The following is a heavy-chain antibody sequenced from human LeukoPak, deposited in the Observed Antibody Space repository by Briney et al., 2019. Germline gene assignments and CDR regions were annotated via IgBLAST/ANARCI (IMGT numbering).Heavy chain of an antibody. J-gene: IGHJ6*02. CDR2: INAGNGNT. CDR3: AREKSKTNEKQSYYYYYYGMDV. CDR1: GYTFTSYA. V-gene: IGHV1-3*01. Sequence: GASVKVSCKASGYTFTSYAMHWVRQAPGQRLEWMGWINAGNGNTKYSQKFQGRVTIARDTSASTAYMELSSLRSEDTAVYYCAREKSKTNEKQSYYYYYYGMDVWGQGTTVTVSS. D-gene: IGHD1-1*01.